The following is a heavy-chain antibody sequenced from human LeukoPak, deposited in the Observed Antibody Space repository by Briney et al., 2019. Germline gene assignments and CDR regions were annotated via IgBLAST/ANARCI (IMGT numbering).Heavy chain of an antibody. CDR3: ARESSSQVFRS. J-gene: IGHJ5*02. CDR1: GGSFSGYY. Sequence: SETLSLTCAVYGGSFSGYYWSWIRQPPGKGLEWIGEINHSGSTNYNPSLKSRVTISVDTSKNQFSLKLSSVTAADTAVYYCARESSSQVFRSWGQGTLVTVS. D-gene: IGHD6-13*01. V-gene: IGHV4-34*01. CDR2: INHSGST.